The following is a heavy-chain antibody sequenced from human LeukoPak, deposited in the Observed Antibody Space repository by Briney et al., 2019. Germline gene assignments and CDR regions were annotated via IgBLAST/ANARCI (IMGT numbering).Heavy chain of an antibody. J-gene: IGHJ4*02. Sequence: PSQTLSLTCTVSGDSISSYYWTWIRQPPGKGLEWIGYIYYSGTTNYNPSLKSRVTISVDTSKKQFSLRLNSVTAADTAVYYCARAIVGATFAYFDYWGQGTLVTVSS. V-gene: IGHV4-59*01. CDR3: ARAIVGATFAYFDY. CDR2: IYYSGTT. D-gene: IGHD1-26*01. CDR1: GDSISSYY.